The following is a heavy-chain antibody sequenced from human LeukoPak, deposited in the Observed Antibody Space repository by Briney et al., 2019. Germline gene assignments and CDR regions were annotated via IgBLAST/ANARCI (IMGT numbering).Heavy chain of an antibody. CDR3: AKRSGPNSGPFDP. Sequence: GGSLTLSCAASGFIFTEYGMYWVRQAPGKGLEWVAFVRKDATEKKYADSVEGRFTISRDDSENTVYLKMNNLRVDDTAVYYCAKRSGPNSGPFDPWDQGTPVIVSS. CDR1: GFIFTEYG. D-gene: IGHD1-1*01. J-gene: IGHJ5*02. V-gene: IGHV3-30*02. CDR2: VRKDATEK.